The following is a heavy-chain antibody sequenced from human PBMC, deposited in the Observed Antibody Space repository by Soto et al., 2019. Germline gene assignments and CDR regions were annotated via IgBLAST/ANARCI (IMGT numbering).Heavy chain of an antibody. Sequence: QVQLVQSGAEVKKPWASVKVSCKASGYTFTTYGISWVRQAPGQGLEWMGWISASSGSTKFAQKLQGRVTMTTDTSTTTAYMELRSLTSDDTAVYYCARDFTKSSSWPYYFDYWGQGTLVTVSS. CDR1: GYTFTTYG. J-gene: IGHJ4*02. D-gene: IGHD6-13*01. CDR3: ARDFTKSSSWPYYFDY. CDR2: ISASSGST. V-gene: IGHV1-18*01.